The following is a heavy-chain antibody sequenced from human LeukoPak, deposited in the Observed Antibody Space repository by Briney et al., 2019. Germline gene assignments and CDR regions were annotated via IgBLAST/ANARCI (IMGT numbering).Heavy chain of an antibody. D-gene: IGHD3-3*01. CDR2: IKQDGSEK. CDR3: ARDGSGSATGFDY. V-gene: IGHV3-7*01. CDR1: GFTFSSYW. Sequence: GGSLRLSCAASGFTFSSYWMSWVCQAPGKGLEWVANIKQDGSEKYYVDSVKGRFTISRDNAKNSLYLQMNSLRAEDTAVYYCARDGSGSATGFDYWGQGTLVTVSS. J-gene: IGHJ4*02.